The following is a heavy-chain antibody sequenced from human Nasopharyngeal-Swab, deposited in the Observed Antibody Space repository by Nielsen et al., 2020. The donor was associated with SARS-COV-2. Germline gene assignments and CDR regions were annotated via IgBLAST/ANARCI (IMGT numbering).Heavy chain of an antibody. Sequence: VRQMQGKGLEWIGEIYYHGNTNYNPSLKSRVTISVDKSKNQFSLSLRSVTAADTAVYYCARDVGDLSVFFDFWGQGTPVTVSS. CDR2: IYYHGNT. J-gene: IGHJ4*02. V-gene: IGHV4-4*02. D-gene: IGHD4-17*01. CDR3: ARDVGDLSVFFDF.